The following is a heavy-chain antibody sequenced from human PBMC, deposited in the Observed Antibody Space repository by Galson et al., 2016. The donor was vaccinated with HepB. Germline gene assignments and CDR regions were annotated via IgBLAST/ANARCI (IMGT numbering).Heavy chain of an antibody. J-gene: IGHJ6*02. CDR3: ARGAGMDV. V-gene: IGHV4-34*01. CDR2: INHSGST. Sequence: ETLSLTCGVYGGSFRNYYWNWIRQPPGKGLEWIGVINHSGSTNYSPSLKSRVIISADTSKNQFSLKVSSVTAADTAIYYCARGAGMDVWGQGTTVIVSS. CDR1: GGSFRNYY.